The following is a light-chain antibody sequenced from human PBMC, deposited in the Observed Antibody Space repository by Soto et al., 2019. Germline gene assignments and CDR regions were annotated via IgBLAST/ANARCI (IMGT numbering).Light chain of an antibody. CDR1: SSNIGAGYD. Sequence: QSGLTQPPSVSGAPGQRVTISCTGSSSNIGAGYDVHWYQQLPGTAPKLLIYGNSNRPSGVPDRFSGSKSGTSASLAITGLQAEDEADYYCQSHDSSLSAYVVFGGGTKLTVL. J-gene: IGLJ2*01. CDR2: GNS. V-gene: IGLV1-40*01. CDR3: QSHDSSLSAYVV.